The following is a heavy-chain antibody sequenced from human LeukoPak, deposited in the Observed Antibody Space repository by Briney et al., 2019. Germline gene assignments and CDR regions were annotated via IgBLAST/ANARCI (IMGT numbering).Heavy chain of an antibody. CDR2: ITGSGLTT. CDR3: AKVAASAVWSSCDS. J-gene: IGHJ5*01. D-gene: IGHD6-13*01. CDR1: GITFSDFA. V-gene: IGHV3-23*01. Sequence: GGSLRLSCTTTGITFSDFAMTWVRQAPGKGLEWVSIITGSGLTTYYAESVKGRFTISRDNSKNAVYLQMSSLKAEDTAVYYCAKVAASAVWSSCDSWGQGTLVTVSS.